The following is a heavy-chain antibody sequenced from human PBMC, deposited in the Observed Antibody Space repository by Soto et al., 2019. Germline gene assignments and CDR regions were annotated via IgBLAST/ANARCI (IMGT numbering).Heavy chain of an antibody. D-gene: IGHD2-2*02. CDR1: GGSISSGGYY. V-gene: IGHV4-31*02. Sequence: SETLSLTXTVSGGSISSGGYYWSWIRQHPGKGLEWIGYIFYSGSTYYNPSLKSRVTMSVDTSKNQFSLKLSSVTAADTAVYYCARHDRYCSSTSCYTGWFAPWGQGTLVTVSS. CDR3: ARHDRYCSSTSCYTGWFAP. CDR2: IFYSGST. J-gene: IGHJ5*02.